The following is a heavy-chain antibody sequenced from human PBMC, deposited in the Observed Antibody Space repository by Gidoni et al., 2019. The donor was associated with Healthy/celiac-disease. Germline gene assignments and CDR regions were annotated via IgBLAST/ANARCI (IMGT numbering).Heavy chain of an antibody. CDR2: MSGSGGST. CDR3: AKVFQYCSSTSCYFDY. D-gene: IGHD2-2*01. Sequence: VQLLESGGGLVQPAGSMSLSCAASGVTFSSYAMSCARQSPGKGLEWVSAMSGSGGSTHYADSVKGRFTISRDNSKNTLYLQMNSLRAEDTAVYDCAKVFQYCSSTSCYFDYWGQGTLVTVSS. V-gene: IGHV3-23*01. CDR1: GVTFSSYA. J-gene: IGHJ4*02.